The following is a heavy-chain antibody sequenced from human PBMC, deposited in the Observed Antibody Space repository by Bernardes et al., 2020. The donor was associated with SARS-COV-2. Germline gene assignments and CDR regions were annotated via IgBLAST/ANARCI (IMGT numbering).Heavy chain of an antibody. J-gene: IGHJ3*02. D-gene: IGHD2-8*01. Sequence: ASVKVSCKASGYTFTSYDINWVRQAPGQGLAWMGWMIPYSGNTGSPQKFQGRVTMTRNTSISTAYMELSSLRSEDTAVYYCARAGNDDAFDIWGQGTMVTVSS. CDR3: ARAGNDDAFDI. V-gene: IGHV1-8*01. CDR2: MIPYSGNT. CDR1: GYTFTSYD.